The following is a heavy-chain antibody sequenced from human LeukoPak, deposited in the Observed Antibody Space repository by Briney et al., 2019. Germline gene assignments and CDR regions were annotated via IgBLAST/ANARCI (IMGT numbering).Heavy chain of an antibody. Sequence: GESLKTSCKGSGYNFTRYWIGWMRQMPGKGLEWMGIIYPGDSDTRYSPSFQGQVTISADRSISTAYLQWTSLKASDTAMYYCARRWELLGWFDPWGQGTLVTVSS. CDR2: IYPGDSDT. D-gene: IGHD1-26*01. J-gene: IGHJ5*02. CDR3: ARRWELLGWFDP. V-gene: IGHV5-51*01. CDR1: GYNFTRYW.